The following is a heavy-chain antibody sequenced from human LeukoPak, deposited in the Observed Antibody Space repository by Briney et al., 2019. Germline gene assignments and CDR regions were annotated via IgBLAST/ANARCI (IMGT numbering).Heavy chain of an antibody. CDR3: ARDQHSFGGVVVPAAFGLDY. Sequence: ASVKVSCKASGYTFTSYGISWVRQAPGQGLEWMGWISAYNGNTNYAQKLQGRVTMTTDTSTSTAYMELRSLRSDDTAVYYCARDQHSFGGVVVPAAFGLDYWGQGTLVTVSS. J-gene: IGHJ4*02. CDR1: GYTFTSYG. V-gene: IGHV1-18*01. CDR2: ISAYNGNT. D-gene: IGHD2-2*01.